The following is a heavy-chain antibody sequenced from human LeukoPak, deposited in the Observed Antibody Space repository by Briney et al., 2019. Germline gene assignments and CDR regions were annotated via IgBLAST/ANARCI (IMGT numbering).Heavy chain of an antibody. Sequence: KGGASLQICCEGAGYIFSASWIGWGRQLRGKELEWMGIIYPGDSETKSSPSFDRQVTISADKSTSTAYLQWSSLKASDTAIYYCARHGPGDYYHYSLDVWGQGTTVTVSS. D-gene: IGHD1-14*01. J-gene: IGHJ6*03. CDR2: IYPGDSET. V-gene: IGHV5-51*01. CDR1: GYIFSASW. CDR3: ARHGPGDYYHYSLDV.